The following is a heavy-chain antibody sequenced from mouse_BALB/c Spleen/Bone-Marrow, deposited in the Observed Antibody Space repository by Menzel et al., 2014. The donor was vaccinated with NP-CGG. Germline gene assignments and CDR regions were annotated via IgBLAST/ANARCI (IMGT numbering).Heavy chain of an antibody. V-gene: IGHV1-14*01. Sequence: VQLQQSGPELVKPGASVKMSCKASGYTFTSYLMHWVKQKPGQGLEWIRYINPYNDGTKYNEKSKGKATLTSDKSSSTADMELSSLTSEDSAVYYCARGGNYWYFDVWGAGTTVTVSS. CDR3: ARGGNYWYFDV. J-gene: IGHJ1*01. CDR2: INPYNDGT. D-gene: IGHD2-1*01. CDR1: GYTFTSYL.